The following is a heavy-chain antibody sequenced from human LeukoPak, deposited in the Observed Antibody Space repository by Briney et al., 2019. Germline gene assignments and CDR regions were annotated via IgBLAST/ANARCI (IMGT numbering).Heavy chain of an antibody. J-gene: IGHJ4*02. D-gene: IGHD3-22*01. CDR2: IYHIGST. CDR3: ARASSGYYPIDY. V-gene: IGHV4-30-2*01. Sequence: PSETLSLTCAVSGDSISSGGYSWSWIRQPPGKGLEWIGYIYHIGSTYYNPSLKSRVTISVDTSKNQFSLKLSSVTAADTAVYYCARASSGYYPIDYWGQGTLVTVSS. CDR1: GDSISSGGYS.